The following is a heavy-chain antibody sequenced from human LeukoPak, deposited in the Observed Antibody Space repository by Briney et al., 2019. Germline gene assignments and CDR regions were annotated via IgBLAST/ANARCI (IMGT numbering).Heavy chain of an antibody. J-gene: IGHJ4*02. V-gene: IGHV1-69*05. Sequence: SVTVSCKASGGTFSSYAISWVRQAPGQGLEWMGRIIPIFGTANYAQKFQGRVTITTDESTSTAYMELSSLRSEDTAVYYCASHPGYCSGGSCYYYYFDYWGQGTLVTVSS. CDR1: GGTFSSYA. CDR2: IIPIFGTA. CDR3: ASHPGYCSGGSCYYYYFDY. D-gene: IGHD2-15*01.